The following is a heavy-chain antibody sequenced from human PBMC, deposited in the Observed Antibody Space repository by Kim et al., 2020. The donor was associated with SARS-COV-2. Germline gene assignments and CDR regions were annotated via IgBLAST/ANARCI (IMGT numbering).Heavy chain of an antibody. J-gene: IGHJ6*02. D-gene: IGHD6-19*01. CDR2: IYPGDSDT. Sequence: GESLKISCKGSGYSFTSYWIGWVRQMPGKGLEWMGIIYPGDSDTRYSPSFQGQVTISADKSISTAYLQWSSLKASDTAMYYCARHLVSGWYYYYYGMDVWGQGTTVTVSS. CDR3: ARHLVSGWYYYYYGMDV. V-gene: IGHV5-51*01. CDR1: GYSFTSYW.